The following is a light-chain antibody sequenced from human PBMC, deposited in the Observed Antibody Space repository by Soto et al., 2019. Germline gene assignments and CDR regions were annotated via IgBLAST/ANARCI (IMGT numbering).Light chain of an antibody. CDR3: QQRSNWPLT. V-gene: IGKV3-11*01. CDR1: QSVSSY. CDR2: DAS. Sequence: EIVLTQSPATLSLSPGERATLSCRASQSVSSYFAWYQQKPGQGPRLLIYDASKWATGIPARFSGSGSGTDFTLTISSLEPEDFAVYYCQQRSNWPLTFGGGTKVEIK. J-gene: IGKJ4*01.